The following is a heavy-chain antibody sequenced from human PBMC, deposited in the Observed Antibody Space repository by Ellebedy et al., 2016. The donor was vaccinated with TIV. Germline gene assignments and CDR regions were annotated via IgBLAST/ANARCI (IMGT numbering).Heavy chain of an antibody. D-gene: IGHD4-17*01. V-gene: IGHV3-30*18. CDR1: GFTFSSYG. CDR3: AKGPDYGDYFDY. Sequence: GGSLRLSCAASGFTFSSYGMHWVRKAPGKGLEWVAVISYDGSNKYYADSVKGRFTISRDNSKNTLYLQMNSLRAEDTAVYYCAKGPDYGDYFDYWGQGTLVTVSS. CDR2: ISYDGSNK. J-gene: IGHJ4*02.